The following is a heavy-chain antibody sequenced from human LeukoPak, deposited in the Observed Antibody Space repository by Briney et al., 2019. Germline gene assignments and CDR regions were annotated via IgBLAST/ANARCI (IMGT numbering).Heavy chain of an antibody. CDR3: ARHGDGSGWRDYYYMDI. J-gene: IGHJ6*03. Sequence: SETLSLTCTVSGGSISSSTYYWAWIRQPPGKGLEWIGSISYSNITYYKASLKSRVTISVDTSKNQFFLNLSSVSAADTAVYYCARHGDGSGWRDYYYMDIWGKGTTVIISS. CDR1: GGSISSSTYY. CDR2: ISYSNIT. V-gene: IGHV4-39*01. D-gene: IGHD6-19*01.